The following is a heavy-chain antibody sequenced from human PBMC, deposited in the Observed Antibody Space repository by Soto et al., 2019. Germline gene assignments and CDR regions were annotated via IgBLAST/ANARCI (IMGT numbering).Heavy chain of an antibody. CDR2: MNPNSGNT. V-gene: IGHV1-8*01. J-gene: IGHJ6*02. CDR3: ARTAGFGELLLYYYGMEV. Sequence: QVQLVQSGAEVKKPGASVKVSCKASGYTFTSYDINWVRQATGQGLEWMGWMNPNSGNTGYAQKFQGRVTMTRNTSISTAYMELIRRRSEDTAVYYCARTAGFGELLLYYYGMEVWGQGTTVTVSS. CDR1: GYTFTSYD. D-gene: IGHD3-10*01.